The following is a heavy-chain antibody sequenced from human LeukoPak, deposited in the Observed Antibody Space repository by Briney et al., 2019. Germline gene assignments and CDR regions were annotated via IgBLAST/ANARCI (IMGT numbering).Heavy chain of an antibody. V-gene: IGHV4-34*01. CDR3: ASRYHYSPPRY. D-gene: IGHD4-11*01. CDR2: INHSGST. J-gene: IGHJ4*02. Sequence: SETPSLTCAVYGGSFSGYYWSWIRQPPGKGLEWIGEINHSGSTNYNPSLKSRVTISVDTSKNQFSLKLSSVTAADTAVYYCASRYHYSPPRYWGQGTLVTVSS. CDR1: GGSFSGYY.